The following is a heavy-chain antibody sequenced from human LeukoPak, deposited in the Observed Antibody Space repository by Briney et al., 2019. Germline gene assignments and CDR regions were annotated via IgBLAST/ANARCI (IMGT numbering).Heavy chain of an antibody. Sequence: ASVKASCKASGYTFTSYDINWVRQATGPRLEGMGWMNPNIGNTGYAHKFQDRVTITRNTFIRTAYMELSSLRSEETDVYYCAKRYYIDVWGKGTTVTLSS. V-gene: IGHV1-8*01. CDR2: MNPNIGNT. J-gene: IGHJ6*03. CDR1: GYTFTSYD. CDR3: AKRYYIDV.